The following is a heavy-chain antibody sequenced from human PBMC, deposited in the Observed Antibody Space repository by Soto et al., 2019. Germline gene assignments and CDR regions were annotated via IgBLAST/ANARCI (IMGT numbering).Heavy chain of an antibody. V-gene: IGHV1-24*01. J-gene: IGHJ4*02. CDR3: AIEVRRRNQFGH. CDR2: FDLENGET. Sequence: ASVKVSCKVSGYTLTELSIHWVRQAPGEGLEWMGGFDLENGETIYAQRFQGRVTMTEESSADTPYMELSSLRSEDTAVYYCAIEVRRRNQFGHWGQGTLVTVSS. CDR1: GYTLTELS. D-gene: IGHD3-10*01.